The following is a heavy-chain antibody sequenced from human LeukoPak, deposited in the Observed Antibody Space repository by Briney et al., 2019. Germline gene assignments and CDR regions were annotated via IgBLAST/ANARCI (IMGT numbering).Heavy chain of an antibody. Sequence: PGGSLRLSRAASGFTFSSYAMSWVRQAPGKGLKWVSIISPSGGSTSYADSVKGRFTVSRDNSKNTLYLQMNSLRADDTAVYYCARPPTVTTVVFDYWGQGTLVTVSS. CDR1: GFTFSSYA. D-gene: IGHD4-17*01. CDR3: ARPPTVTTVVFDY. CDR2: ISPSGGST. J-gene: IGHJ4*02. V-gene: IGHV3-23*01.